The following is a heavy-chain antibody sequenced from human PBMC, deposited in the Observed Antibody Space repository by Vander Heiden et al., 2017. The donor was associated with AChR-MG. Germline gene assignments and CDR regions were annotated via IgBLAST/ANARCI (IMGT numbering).Heavy chain of an antibody. CDR3: AKDFSDYVWGSYRLGYFDY. Sequence: EVQLLESGGGLVQPGGSLRLSCAASGFTFNDYAMNWVRQAPGKGLEWVSAISGSGGSTYYADSVKGRFTISRDNSKNTLYLQMNSLRGEDTAVYYCAKDFSDYVWGSYRLGYFDYWGQGTLVTVSS. J-gene: IGHJ4*02. CDR1: GFTFNDYA. D-gene: IGHD3-16*02. CDR2: ISGSGGST. V-gene: IGHV3-23*01.